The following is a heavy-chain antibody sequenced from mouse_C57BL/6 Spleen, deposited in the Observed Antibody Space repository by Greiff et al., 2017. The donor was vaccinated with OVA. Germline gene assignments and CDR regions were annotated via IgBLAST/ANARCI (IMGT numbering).Heavy chain of an antibody. CDR2: INPGSGGT. J-gene: IGHJ3*01. Sequence: QVQLKESGAELVRPGTSVKVSCKASGYAFTNYLIEWVKQRPGQGLEWIGVINPGSGGTNYNEKFKGKATLTADKSSSTAYMQLSSLTSEDSAVYFCARGRDSYWGQGTLVTVSA. CDR3: ARGRDSY. CDR1: GYAFTNYL. V-gene: IGHV1-54*01.